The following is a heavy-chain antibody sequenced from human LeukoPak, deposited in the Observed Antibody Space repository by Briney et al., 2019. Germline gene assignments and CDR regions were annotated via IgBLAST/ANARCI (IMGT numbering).Heavy chain of an antibody. CDR1: GGSISSYY. CDR3: ARLGHSAVPS. D-gene: IGHD3-10*01. CDR2: IYFSGST. J-gene: IGHJ5*02. V-gene: IGHV4-59*08. Sequence: SETLSLTCTISGGSISSYYWSWIRQPPGKGLEWIGYIYFSGSTNYNPSLKSRVTISVGTSKNQFSLKLTSVTAADTAVYYCARLGHSAVPSWGQGTLVTVSS.